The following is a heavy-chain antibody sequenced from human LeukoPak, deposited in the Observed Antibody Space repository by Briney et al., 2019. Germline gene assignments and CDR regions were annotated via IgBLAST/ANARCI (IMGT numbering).Heavy chain of an antibody. D-gene: IGHD3-22*01. CDR3: AKGNSGFYFYFDY. V-gene: IGHV3-30*18. J-gene: IGHJ4*02. CDR1: EFTFSNYG. CDR2: ILSDGSGK. Sequence: GGSLRLSCAASEFTFSNYGMHWVRQAPGKGLEWVAAILSDGSGKYYADSVKGRFTISRDNSKNTLYLQMNSLRAEDTAVYYCAKGNSGFYFYFDYWGQGTLVTVSS.